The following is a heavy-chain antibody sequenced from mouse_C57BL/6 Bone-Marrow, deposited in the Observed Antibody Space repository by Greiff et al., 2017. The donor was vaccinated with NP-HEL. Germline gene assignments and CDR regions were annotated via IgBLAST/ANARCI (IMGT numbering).Heavy chain of an antibody. CDR2: INPGSGGT. CDR3: AREGLFAMDY. CDR1: GYAFTNYL. Sequence: QVQLKESEAELVRPGTSVKVSCKASGYAFTNYLIEWVKQRPGQGLEWIGVINPGSGGTNYNEKFKGKATLTADKSSSTAYMQLSSLTSEDSAVYFCAREGLFAMDYWGQGTSVTVSS. V-gene: IGHV1-54*01. D-gene: IGHD1-1*02. J-gene: IGHJ4*01.